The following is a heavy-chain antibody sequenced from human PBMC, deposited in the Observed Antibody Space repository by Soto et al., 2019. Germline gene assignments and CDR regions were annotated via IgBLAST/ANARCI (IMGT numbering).Heavy chain of an antibody. D-gene: IGHD3-10*01. J-gene: IGHJ4*02. CDR3: ARDYYGSGSYYEYSTIGYYFDY. CDR1: GFTFSSYG. Sequence: GGSLRLSCAASGFTFSSYGMHWVRQAPGKGLEWVAVIWYDGSNKYYADSVKGRFTISRDNSKNTLYLQMNSLRAEDTAVYYCARDYYGSGSYYEYSTIGYYFDYWGQGTLVTVSS. CDR2: IWYDGSNK. V-gene: IGHV3-33*01.